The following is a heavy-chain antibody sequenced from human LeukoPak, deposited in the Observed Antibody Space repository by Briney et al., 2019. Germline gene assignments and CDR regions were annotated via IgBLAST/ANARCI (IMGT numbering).Heavy chain of an antibody. J-gene: IGHJ4*02. CDR2: INHSGST. D-gene: IGHD3-3*01. V-gene: IGHV4-34*01. CDR1: GGSFSGYY. CDR3: ARGVYYDFWSGPYYFDY. Sequence: PSETLSLTCAVYGGSFSGYYWSWIRQPPGKGLEWIGEINHSGSTNYNPSLKSRVTISVDTSKNQFSLKLSSVTAADTAVYYCARGVYYDFWSGPYYFDYWGQGTLVTVSS.